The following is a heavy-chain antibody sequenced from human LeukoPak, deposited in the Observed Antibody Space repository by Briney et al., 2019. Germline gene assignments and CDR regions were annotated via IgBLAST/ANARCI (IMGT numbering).Heavy chain of an antibody. Sequence: PGGYLRLSCAASGFNFDDYAMHWVRQAQGKGLEWVSFISGDGGTTYYADSVKGRFTISRDNSKNSLYLQMNSLRIEDTALYYCAKDRAAGTPYSWFDPWGQGTLVTVSS. J-gene: IGHJ5*02. CDR3: AKDRAAGTPYSWFDP. D-gene: IGHD6-13*01. V-gene: IGHV3-43*02. CDR1: GFNFDDYA. CDR2: ISGDGGTT.